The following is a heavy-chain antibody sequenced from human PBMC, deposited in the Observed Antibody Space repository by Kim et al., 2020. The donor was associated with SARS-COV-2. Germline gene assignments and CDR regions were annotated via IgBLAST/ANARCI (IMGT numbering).Heavy chain of an antibody. J-gene: IGHJ4*02. Sequence: GGSLRLSCETSGFRFGDYGMSWVRQVKGKGLEWVSGITWNAGSSAYADSVKGRFTISRDNARNTLHLEMNSLRVDDTAVYYCVRGGYGGNSGGLWGQGTQVTVSS. CDR1: GFRFGDYG. CDR2: ITWNAGSS. V-gene: IGHV3-20*04. CDR3: VRGGYGGNSGGL. D-gene: IGHD4-17*01.